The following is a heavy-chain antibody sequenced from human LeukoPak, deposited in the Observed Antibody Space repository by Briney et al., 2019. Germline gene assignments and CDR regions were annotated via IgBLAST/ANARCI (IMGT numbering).Heavy chain of an antibody. V-gene: IGHV3-48*03. Sequence: GGSLRLSCAASGFTFSRYEMNWVRQAPGKGLGWVSYISSSGSTIYYADSVKGRFTISRDNAKNSLYLQMNSLRAEDTAVYYCAELGITMIGGVWGKGTTVTISS. CDR2: ISSSGSTI. J-gene: IGHJ6*04. CDR3: AELGITMIGGV. D-gene: IGHD3-10*02. CDR1: GFTFSRYE.